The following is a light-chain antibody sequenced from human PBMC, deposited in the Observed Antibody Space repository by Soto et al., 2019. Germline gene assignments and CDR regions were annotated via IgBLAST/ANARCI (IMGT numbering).Light chain of an antibody. CDR1: QSLYNNH. Sequence: EIVWTQSPGTLSLSPGERATLSFRASQSLYNNHLVWYQQKPGQAPRLLIYGASTKATGIPERFSGSGSGKGLHLTISRLEPEDFAVYYCQQYTSAPLTFGGGTKGAIK. CDR3: QQYTSAPLT. V-gene: IGKV3-20*01. J-gene: IGKJ4*01. CDR2: GAS.